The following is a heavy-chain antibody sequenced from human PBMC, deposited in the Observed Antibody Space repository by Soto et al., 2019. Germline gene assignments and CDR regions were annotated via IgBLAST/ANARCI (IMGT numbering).Heavy chain of an antibody. CDR1: GRSFRAFY. CDR2: INHSGST. V-gene: IGHV4-34*08. J-gene: IGHJ5*02. Sequence: PSESLARTYDCYGRSFRAFYWRRIRQPPGLVLEWIGEINHSGSTNYNPSLKSRVTISVDTSKNQFSLKLSSVTAADTAVYYCASQLRYFDWLSRFDPWGQGTLVTVSS. D-gene: IGHD3-9*01. CDR3: ASQLRYFDWLSRFDP.